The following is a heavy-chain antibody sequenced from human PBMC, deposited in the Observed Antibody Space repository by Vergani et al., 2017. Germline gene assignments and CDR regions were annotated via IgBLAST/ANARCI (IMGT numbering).Heavy chain of an antibody. D-gene: IGHD2-2*01. CDR2: ISYDGSNK. CDR1: GFTFSSYA. Sequence: QVQLVESGGAVVQPGRSLRLSCAASGFTFSSYAMHWVRQAPGKGLEWVAVISYDGSNKYYAASVKGRFTISRDNSKNTLYLQMNSLRAEDTAVYYCARTRVACSSTSCSDDAFDIWGQGTMVTVSS. J-gene: IGHJ3*02. CDR3: ARTRVACSSTSCSDDAFDI. V-gene: IGHV3-30-3*01.